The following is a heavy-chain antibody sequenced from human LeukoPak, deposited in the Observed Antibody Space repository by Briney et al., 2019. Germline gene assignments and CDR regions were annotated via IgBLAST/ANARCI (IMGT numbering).Heavy chain of an antibody. CDR2: INPNSGGT. J-gene: IGHJ6*03. Sequence: ASVKVSCKASGYTFTGYYMHWVRQAPGQGLEWMGWINPNSGGTNYAQKFQGRVTMTRDTSISTAYMELSRLRSDDTAVYYCASVLGYCSGGSCYETYYYMDVWGKGTTVTVSS. CDR1: GYTFTGYY. V-gene: IGHV1-2*02. CDR3: ASVLGYCSGGSCYETYYYMDV. D-gene: IGHD2-15*01.